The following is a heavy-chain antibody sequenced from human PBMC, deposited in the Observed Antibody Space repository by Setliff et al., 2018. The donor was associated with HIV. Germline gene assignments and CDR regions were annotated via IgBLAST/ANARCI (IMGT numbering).Heavy chain of an antibody. CDR1: GFTFSSYA. Sequence: PGGSLRLSCAASGFTFSSYAMHWVRQAPGKGLEYASTISSNGDSTYYANSVKGRFSISRDNSKNTLYLQMGSLRAEDMAVYYCARIFYYYYYMDVWGKGTTVTVSS. V-gene: IGHV3-64*01. J-gene: IGHJ6*03. CDR2: ISSNGDST. CDR3: ARIFYYYYYMDV.